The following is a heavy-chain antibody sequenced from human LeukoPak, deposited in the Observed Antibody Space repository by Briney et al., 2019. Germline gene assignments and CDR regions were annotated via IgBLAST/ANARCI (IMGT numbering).Heavy chain of an antibody. V-gene: IGHV1-8*03. CDR2: MHPNNGDT. J-gene: IGHJ6*03. CDR3: ARELIVLEPAARRYNYYMDV. Sequence: GASVKVSXKASGYTFTSYNINWVRQAPGQGLEWMAWMHPNNGDTGYAQKFQDRVTVTSNTSISTAYMELRSLTSEDTAVYYCARELIVLEPAARRYNYYMDVWGIGTTVSVSS. D-gene: IGHD2-2*01. CDR1: GYTFTSYN.